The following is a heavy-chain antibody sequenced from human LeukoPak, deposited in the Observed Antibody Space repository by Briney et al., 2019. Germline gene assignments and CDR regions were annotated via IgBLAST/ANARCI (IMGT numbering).Heavy chain of an antibody. J-gene: IGHJ4*02. Sequence: SETLSLTCTVSGASISNSYWCWVRQPAGKGPEWIGRISASGNTDYNPSLKGRVTMSVATSKKQFSLKLSSVTAADTAMYYCAREGRSSTPGYWGQGTLVTVS. CDR3: AREGRSSTPGY. V-gene: IGHV4-4*07. CDR1: GASISNSY. CDR2: ISASGNT. D-gene: IGHD2-15*01.